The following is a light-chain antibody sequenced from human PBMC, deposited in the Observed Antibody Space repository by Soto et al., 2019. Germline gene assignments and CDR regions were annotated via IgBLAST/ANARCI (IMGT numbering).Light chain of an antibody. V-gene: IGKV1-5*03. Sequence: DIQMTQSPSTLSASVGDRVSITCRASQSISIWLAWYQQKPGKAPKLLIYKASSLESGVPSRFSGSGSGTEFTLTISSLQPDDFATYYCQQYNSYSPATFGQGTKVEIK. CDR2: KAS. CDR3: QQYNSYSPAT. J-gene: IGKJ1*01. CDR1: QSISIW.